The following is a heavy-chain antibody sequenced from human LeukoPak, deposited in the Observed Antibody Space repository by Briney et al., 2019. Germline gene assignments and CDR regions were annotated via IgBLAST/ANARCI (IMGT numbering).Heavy chain of an antibody. V-gene: IGHV4-39*01. Sequence: PSETLSLTCTVSGGSISSSSYYWGWIRQPPGKGLEWIGSIYYSGSTYYNPSLKSRVTISVDTSKNQFSLKLSSVTAADTAVYYCARHYVFWRGYNKGGYYNYSGMDVWGQGTTVTVSS. D-gene: IGHD3-3*01. CDR1: GGSISSSSYY. CDR2: IYYSGST. J-gene: IGHJ6*02. CDR3: ARHYVFWRGYNKGGYYNYSGMDV.